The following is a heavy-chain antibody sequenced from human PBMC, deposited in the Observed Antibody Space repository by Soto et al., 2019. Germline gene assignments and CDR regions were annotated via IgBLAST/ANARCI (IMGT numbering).Heavy chain of an antibody. Sequence: AILFLTCAVYGGSFSGYYWSWIRQPPGKGLEWIGEITHSGSTNYNPSLKSRVTISVDTSKNQFSLKLSSVTAADTAVYYCARADSSWDHLIDYWGQGTLVTVSS. D-gene: IGHD6-13*01. V-gene: IGHV4-34*01. CDR3: ARADSSWDHLIDY. CDR1: GGSFSGYY. CDR2: ITHSGST. J-gene: IGHJ4*02.